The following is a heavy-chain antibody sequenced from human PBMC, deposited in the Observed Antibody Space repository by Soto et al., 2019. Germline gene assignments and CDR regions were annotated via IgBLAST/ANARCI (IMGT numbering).Heavy chain of an antibody. CDR2: ISAYNGNT. J-gene: IGHJ4*02. D-gene: IGHD7-27*01. V-gene: IGHV1-18*01. Sequence: GASVKVSRQASGYTLTSYGISWGRQATGQGLEWMGWISAYNGNTNYAQKLQGRVTMTTDTSTSTAYMELRSLRSDDTAVYYCARGPRNWGVDYWGQGTLVTVSS. CDR1: GYTLTSYG. CDR3: ARGPRNWGVDY.